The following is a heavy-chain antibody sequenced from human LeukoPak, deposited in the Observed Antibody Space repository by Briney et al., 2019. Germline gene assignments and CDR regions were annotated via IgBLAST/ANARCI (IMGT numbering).Heavy chain of an antibody. Sequence: PGGSLRLSCAASGFTFSSYAKSWVRQAPGKGLEWVSAISGSGGSTYYADSVKGRFTISRDNSKNTLYLQMNSLRAEDTAVYYCANIRLGELSPSDAFDIWGQGTMVTVSS. J-gene: IGHJ3*02. CDR1: GFTFSSYA. V-gene: IGHV3-23*01. CDR3: ANIRLGELSPSDAFDI. D-gene: IGHD3-16*02. CDR2: ISGSGGST.